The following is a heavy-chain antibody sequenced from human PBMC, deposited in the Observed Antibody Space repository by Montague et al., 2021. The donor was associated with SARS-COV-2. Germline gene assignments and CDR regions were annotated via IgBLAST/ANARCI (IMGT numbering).Heavy chain of an antibody. CDR2: IYHSGST. CDR3: ARARQDVVVPTLGIGAYYYYYYMDV. J-gene: IGHJ6*03. CDR1: GGFISSSNW. D-gene: IGHD2-2*01. V-gene: IGHV4-4*02. Sequence: SETLSLTCAVSGGFISSSNWWSWVRQPPGKGLEWIGEIYHSGSTNYNPSLKSRVTISVDTSKNQFSLKLSSVTAADTAVYYCARARQDVVVPTLGIGAYYYYYYMDVWGKGTMVTVSS.